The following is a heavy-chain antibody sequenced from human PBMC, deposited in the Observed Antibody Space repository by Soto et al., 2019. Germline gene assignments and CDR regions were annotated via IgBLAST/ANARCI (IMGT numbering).Heavy chain of an antibody. CDR3: ASMKMARLDH. CDR2: INPASQLR. D-gene: IGHD2-8*01. V-gene: IGHV1-69*09. Sequence: QVQLLQSGTEVKRPGSSVKVSCRASGVSFNSYGFAWVRQAPGRGLEWVGKINPASQLRNYEQSLQGRVTINADTSTRTAYMELSGLTSEDTAVYYCASMKMARLDHWGQGTLVTVSS. CDR1: GVSFNSYG. J-gene: IGHJ4*02.